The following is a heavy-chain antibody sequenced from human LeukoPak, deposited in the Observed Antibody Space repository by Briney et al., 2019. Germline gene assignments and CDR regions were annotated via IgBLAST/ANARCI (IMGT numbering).Heavy chain of an antibody. CDR1: GFTFSDHY. Sequence: GGSLRLSCAASGFTFSDHYMDWVRQAPGKGLEWVGRTRNKANSYTTEYAASVKGRFTVSRDDSKNSLYLQMNSLKTEDTAVYYCAREIYYDSSGYYRRDYYYYGMGVWGQGTTVTVSS. CDR3: AREIYYDSSGYYRRDYYYYGMGV. CDR2: TRNKANSYTT. D-gene: IGHD3-22*01. J-gene: IGHJ6*02. V-gene: IGHV3-72*01.